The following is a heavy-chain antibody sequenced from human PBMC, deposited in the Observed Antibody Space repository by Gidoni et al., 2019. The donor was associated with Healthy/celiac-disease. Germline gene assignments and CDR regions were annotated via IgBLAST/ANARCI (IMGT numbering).Heavy chain of an antibody. Sequence: QVQLVQSGAEVKKPGSSVKVPCKASGGTYSSYTISWLRQAPGQGLEWMGRIIPILGIANYAQKFQGRVTITADKSTSTAYMELSSLRSEDTAVYYCARATSIAARNGMDVWGQGTTVTVSS. CDR3: ARATSIAARNGMDV. V-gene: IGHV1-69*02. D-gene: IGHD6-6*01. CDR2: IIPILGIA. J-gene: IGHJ6*02. CDR1: GGTYSSYT.